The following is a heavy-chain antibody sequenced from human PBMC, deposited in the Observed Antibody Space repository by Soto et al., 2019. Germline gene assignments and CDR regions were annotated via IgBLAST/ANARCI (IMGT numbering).Heavy chain of an antibody. CDR1: GFTFSNAW. CDR3: PTGGVITMVRGVIPSY. CDR2: IKSKTDGGTT. Sequence: GGSLRLSCAASGFTFSNAWMSWVRQAPGKGLEWVGRIKSKTDGGTTDYAAPVKGRFTISRDDSKNTLYLQMNSLKTEDSSVYYSPTGGVITMVRGVIPSYWGPVTLVTVSS. J-gene: IGHJ4*02. D-gene: IGHD3-10*01. V-gene: IGHV3-15*01.